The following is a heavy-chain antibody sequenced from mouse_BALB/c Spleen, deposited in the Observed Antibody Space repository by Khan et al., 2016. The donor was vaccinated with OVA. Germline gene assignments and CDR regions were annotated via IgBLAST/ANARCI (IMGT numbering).Heavy chain of an antibody. CDR2: INTYTGEP. J-gene: IGHJ1*01. D-gene: IGHD3-3*01. CDR1: GYTFTNYG. Sequence: QIQLVQSGPELKKPGETVKISCKASGYTFTNYGMNWVKQAPGKGLKWMGWINTYTGEPTYTDDFKGRFAFSLETSASTAYLQINNRKKGDMATYFCGRGASCGYFDDWGAGTTVTVSS. CDR3: GRGASCGYFDD. V-gene: IGHV9-1*02.